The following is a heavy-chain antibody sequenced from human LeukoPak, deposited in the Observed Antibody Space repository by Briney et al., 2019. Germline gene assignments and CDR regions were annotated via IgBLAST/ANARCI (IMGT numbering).Heavy chain of an antibody. J-gene: IGHJ5*02. Sequence: PGGSLRLSCAASGFTFSSYGMHWVRQAPGKGLEWVAFIRYDGSNKYYADSVKGRFTISRDNAKNSLYLQMNSLRAEDTAVYYCARVAYQLLTYAHNNWFDPWGQGTLVTVSS. CDR3: ARVAYQLLTYAHNNWFDP. CDR2: IRYDGSNK. V-gene: IGHV3-30*02. D-gene: IGHD2-2*01. CDR1: GFTFSSYG.